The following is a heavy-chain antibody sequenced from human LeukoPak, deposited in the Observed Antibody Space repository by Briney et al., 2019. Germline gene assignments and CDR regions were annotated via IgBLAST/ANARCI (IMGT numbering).Heavy chain of an antibody. CDR2: IYYSGST. V-gene: IGHV4-39*01. CDR3: ARQRPYGGIGYNWFDP. D-gene: IGHD3-10*01. J-gene: IGHJ5*02. Sequence: SETLSLTCTVSGGSISSSSYYWGWIRQPPGKGLEWSGSIYYSGSTYYNPSLKSRVTISVATSKNQFSIKLSSVTAADTAVYYCARQRPYGGIGYNWFDPWGQGTLSPSPQ. CDR1: GGSISSSSYY.